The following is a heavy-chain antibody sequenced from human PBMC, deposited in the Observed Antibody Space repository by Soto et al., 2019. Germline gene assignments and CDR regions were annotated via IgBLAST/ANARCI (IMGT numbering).Heavy chain of an antibody. CDR1: GGSISSGGYS. CDR3: ARLGGYYQAFDS. J-gene: IGHJ4*02. V-gene: IGHV4-61*05. D-gene: IGHD3-22*01. Sequence: SETLSLTCAVSGGSISSGGYSWGWIRQSPGKGLEWIGYIYYTGTTKYSPSLKSRVTISVDSSKNQFSLKLDSVTAADTAVYYCARLGGYYQAFDSWGQGTLVTVSS. CDR2: IYYTGTT.